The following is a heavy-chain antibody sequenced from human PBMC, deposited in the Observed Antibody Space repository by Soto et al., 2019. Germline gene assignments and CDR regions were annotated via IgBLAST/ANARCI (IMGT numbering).Heavy chain of an antibody. CDR1: GGTFSSYT. J-gene: IGHJ3*02. V-gene: IGHV1-69*02. D-gene: IGHD6-19*01. CDR3: ARGSSGWYRDAFDI. CDR2: IIPILGIA. Sequence: ASVKVSCKASGGTFSSYTISWVRQAPGQGLEWMGRIIPILGIANYAQKFQGRVTITADKSTSTAYMELSSLRSEDTAVYYCARGSSGWYRDAFDIWGQGTMVTVSS.